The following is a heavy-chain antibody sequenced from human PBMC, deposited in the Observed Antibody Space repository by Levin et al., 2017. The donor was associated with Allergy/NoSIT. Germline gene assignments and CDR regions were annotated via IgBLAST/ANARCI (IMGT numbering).Heavy chain of an antibody. CDR1: GYDFTTDW. V-gene: IGHV5-51*01. D-gene: IGHD6-19*01. CDR2: IYPGDSDA. CDR3: ARLATGWYYFDY. J-gene: IGHJ4*02. Sequence: ASVKVSCKGSGYDFTTDWIGWVRQMSGKGLEWMGIIYPGDSDARYSPSFQGQVTISVDKSISTAFLQWGSLKASDTAMYYCARLATGWYYFDYWGQGTLVTVSS.